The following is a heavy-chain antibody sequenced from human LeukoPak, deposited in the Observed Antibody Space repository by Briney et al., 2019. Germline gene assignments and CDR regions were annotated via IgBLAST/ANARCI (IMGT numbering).Heavy chain of an antibody. V-gene: IGHV3-21*01. CDR2: ISSSSSYI. D-gene: IGHD6-13*01. CDR1: GFTHSSYS. Sequence: GGSLRLFCAASGFTHSSYSMNCVRQPSGKGLEYVSSISSSSSYIYYADSVKGRFTISRDNAKNSLYLQMNSLRAEDTAVYYCARAAIAAHLGAFDIWGQGTMVTVSS. J-gene: IGHJ3*02. CDR3: ARAAIAAHLGAFDI.